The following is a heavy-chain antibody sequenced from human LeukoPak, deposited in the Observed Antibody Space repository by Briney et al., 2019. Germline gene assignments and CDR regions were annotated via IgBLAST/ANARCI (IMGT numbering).Heavy chain of an antibody. J-gene: IGHJ4*02. V-gene: IGHV3-30-3*01. CDR2: ISYDGSNK. CDR3: ARDPDY. CDR1: GFTFSSYA. Sequence: GGSLRLSCAASGFTFSSYAMHWVRQAPGKGLEWVAVISYDGSNKYYADSVKGRFTISRDNSKNTLYLQMNSLRAEDTAVYYCARDPDYWGQGTLVTVSS.